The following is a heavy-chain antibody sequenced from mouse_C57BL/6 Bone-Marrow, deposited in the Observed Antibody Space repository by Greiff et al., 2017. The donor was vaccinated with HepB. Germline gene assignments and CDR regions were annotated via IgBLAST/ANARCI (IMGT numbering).Heavy chain of an antibody. V-gene: IGHV5-12*01. CDR3: ARHGLRGYFDV. CDR1: GFTFSDYY. Sequence: DVMLVESGGGLVQPGGSLKLSCAASGFTFSDYYMYWVRQTPEKRLEWVAYISNGGGSTYYPDTVKGRFTISRDNAKNTLYLQMSRLKSEDTAMYYCARHGLRGYFDVWGTGTTVTVSS. J-gene: IGHJ1*03. CDR2: ISNGGGST. D-gene: IGHD2-4*01.